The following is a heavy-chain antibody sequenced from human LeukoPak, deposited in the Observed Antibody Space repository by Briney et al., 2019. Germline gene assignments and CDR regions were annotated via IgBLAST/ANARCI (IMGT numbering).Heavy chain of an antibody. D-gene: IGHD4-17*01. CDR3: ARARYGDYVY. Sequence: PGGSLRLSCTASGFTFSSYGMHWVRQAPGKGLEWVAVVSSDGSNKYYADSVKGRFTISRDNSKNTLYLQMNSLRAEDTAVYYCARARYGDYVYWGQGTLVTVSS. V-gene: IGHV3-30*03. CDR2: VSSDGSNK. J-gene: IGHJ4*02. CDR1: GFTFSSYG.